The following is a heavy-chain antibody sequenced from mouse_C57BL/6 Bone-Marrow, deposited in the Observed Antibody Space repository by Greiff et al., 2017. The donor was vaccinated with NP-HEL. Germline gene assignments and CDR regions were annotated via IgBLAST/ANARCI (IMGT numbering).Heavy chain of an antibody. D-gene: IGHD1-1*01. J-gene: IGHJ4*01. V-gene: IGHV1-69*01. CDR3: ARGYYGSSYAMDY. CDR1: GYTFTSYW. CDR2: IDPSDSYT. Sequence: QVQLQQPGAELVMPGASVKLSCKASGYTFTSYWMHWVKQRPGQGLEWIGEIDPSDSYTNYNQKFKGKSTLTVDKSSSTAYMQPSSLTSEDSAVYYCARGYYGSSYAMDYWGQGTSVTVSS.